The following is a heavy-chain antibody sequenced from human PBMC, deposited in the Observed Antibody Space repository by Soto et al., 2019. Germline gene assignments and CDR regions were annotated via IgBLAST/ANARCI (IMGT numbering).Heavy chain of an antibody. CDR2: IYHSGST. D-gene: IGHD3-22*01. Sequence: QVQLQESGPGLLKPSGTLSLTCAVSGGSISSSNWWRWVRQPPGKGLEWIGEIYHSGSTNYNPSLKSRVTISVDKSKNQCSLKRSSVTAADTAVYYCARLDYYDSSGYYFDYWGQGTLVTVSS. CDR3: ARLDYYDSSGYYFDY. CDR1: GGSISSSNW. J-gene: IGHJ4*02. V-gene: IGHV4-4*02.